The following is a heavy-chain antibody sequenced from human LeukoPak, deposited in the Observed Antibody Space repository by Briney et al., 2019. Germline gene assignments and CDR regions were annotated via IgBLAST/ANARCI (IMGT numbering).Heavy chain of an antibody. V-gene: IGHV4-59*01. Sequence: SETLSLTCTVSGGSISSYYWSWIRQPPGKGLEWIGYIYYSGSTNYNPSLKSRVTISVDTSKNQFSLKLSSVTAADTAVYYCARETHGDIVLMVYATTFDYWGQGTLVTVSS. CDR1: GGSISSYY. CDR3: ARETHGDIVLMVYATTFDY. J-gene: IGHJ4*02. D-gene: IGHD2-8*01. CDR2: IYYSGST.